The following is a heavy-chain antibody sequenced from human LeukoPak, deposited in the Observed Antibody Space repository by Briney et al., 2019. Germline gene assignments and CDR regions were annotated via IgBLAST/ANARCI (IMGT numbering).Heavy chain of an antibody. CDR2: IDPSDSYT. Sequence: GESLKISCKGSGYSFTSFWITWVRQMPGKGLEWMGKIDPSDSYTNYSPSFQGHVTISADKSISSAYLQWSSQKASDTAMYYCARESGYDSDYWGQGTLVTVSS. CDR1: GYSFTSFW. J-gene: IGHJ4*02. CDR3: ARESGYDSDY. V-gene: IGHV5-10-1*01. D-gene: IGHD5-12*01.